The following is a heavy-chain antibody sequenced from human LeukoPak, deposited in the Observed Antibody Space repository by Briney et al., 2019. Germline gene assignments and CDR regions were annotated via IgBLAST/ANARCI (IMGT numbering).Heavy chain of an antibody. V-gene: IGHV3-23*01. CDR2: ISGSGGST. D-gene: IGHD1-26*01. CDR1: GFTFSSYA. J-gene: IGHJ3*02. CDR3: VREVRYSGRAFDI. Sequence: PGGSLRLSCAASGFTFSSYAMSWVRQAPGKGLEWVSAISGSGGSTYYADSVKGRFTISRDDAKNSFYLQMNSLRAGDTAVYYCVREVRYSGRAFDIWGQGTMVTVSS.